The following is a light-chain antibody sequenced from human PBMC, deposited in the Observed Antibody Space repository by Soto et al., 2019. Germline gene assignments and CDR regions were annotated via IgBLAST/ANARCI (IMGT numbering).Light chain of an antibody. CDR2: EVS. CDR1: SSDVGYYNY. CDR3: SSYASSTTPTV. Sequence: QSVLTQPASVSGSPGQSITISCIGTSSDVGYYNYVSWYQQHPGKVPKLMIYEVSKRPSGVSSRFSGSKSGNTASLTISGLQTEDEADYYCSSYASSTTPTVFGGGTKLTVL. V-gene: IGLV2-14*01. J-gene: IGLJ3*02.